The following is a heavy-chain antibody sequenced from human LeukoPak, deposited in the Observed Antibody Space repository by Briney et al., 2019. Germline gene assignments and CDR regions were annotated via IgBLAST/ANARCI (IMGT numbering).Heavy chain of an antibody. CDR2: ISYDGSNK. V-gene: IGHV3-30*19. CDR1: GFTFSSYG. D-gene: IGHD2-21*01. J-gene: IGHJ3*02. CDR3: ARGMKAYCGGDCYSDAFDI. Sequence: GGSLRLSCAASGFTFSSYGMHWVRQAPGKGLEWVAVISYDGSNKYYADSVKGRFTISRDNSKNTLYLQMNSLRAEDTAVYYCARGMKAYCGGDCYSDAFDIWGQGTMVTVSS.